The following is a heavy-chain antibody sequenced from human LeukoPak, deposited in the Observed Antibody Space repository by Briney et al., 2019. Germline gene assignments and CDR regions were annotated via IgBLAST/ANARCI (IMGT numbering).Heavy chain of an antibody. CDR1: GFTFSSYW. V-gene: IGHV3-7*01. D-gene: IGHD3-10*01. Sequence: GGSLRLTCAASGFTFSSYWMSWVRQAPGKGLEWVANIKQDGSGKYYVDSVKGRFTISRDNAKNSLYLQMNSLRAEDTAVYYCARYQRLGELDIPYYFDYWGQGTLVTVSS. CDR3: ARYQRLGELDIPYYFDY. J-gene: IGHJ4*02. CDR2: IKQDGSGK.